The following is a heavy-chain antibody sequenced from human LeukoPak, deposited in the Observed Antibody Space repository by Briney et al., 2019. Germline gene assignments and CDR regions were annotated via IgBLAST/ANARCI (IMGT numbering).Heavy chain of an antibody. Sequence: GGSLRLSCAASGFSFSNYAMSWVRQAPGKGLEWVSAISGRGANTYYADSVKGRFTISRDNAKNTLYLQMNSLRAEDTAVYYCVLLSLTPGWGQGTLVTVSS. CDR1: GFSFSNYA. J-gene: IGHJ4*02. CDR2: ISGRGANT. CDR3: VLLSLTPG. D-gene: IGHD3-10*01. V-gene: IGHV3-23*01.